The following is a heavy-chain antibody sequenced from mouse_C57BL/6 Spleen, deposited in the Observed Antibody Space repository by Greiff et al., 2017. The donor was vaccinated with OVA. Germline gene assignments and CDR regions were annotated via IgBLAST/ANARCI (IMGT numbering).Heavy chain of an antibody. CDR1: GYTFTSYW. Sequence: QVQLQQPGAELVRPGTSVKLSCKASGYTFTSYWMHWVKQRPGQGLEWIGVIDPSDSYTNYNQKFKGKATLTVDTSSSTAYMQLSSLTSEDSAVYYCARSELWFAYWGQGTLVTVSA. CDR2: IDPSDSYT. D-gene: IGHD1-3*01. J-gene: IGHJ3*01. CDR3: ARSELWFAY. V-gene: IGHV1-59*01.